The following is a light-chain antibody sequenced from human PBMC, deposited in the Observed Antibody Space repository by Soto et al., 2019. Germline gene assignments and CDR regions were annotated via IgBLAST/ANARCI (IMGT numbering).Light chain of an antibody. V-gene: IGLV1-44*01. Sequence: QSVLTQPPSASGTPGQRVTISCSGGSSNIGRNPVNWYLQLPGTAPKLFIYTNNQRPSGVPDRVSASKSGTSASLTISGLQSEDEADYYCATWDDSLYGMVFGGGTKVTVL. CDR3: ATWDDSLYGMV. J-gene: IGLJ2*01. CDR1: SSNIGRNP. CDR2: TNN.